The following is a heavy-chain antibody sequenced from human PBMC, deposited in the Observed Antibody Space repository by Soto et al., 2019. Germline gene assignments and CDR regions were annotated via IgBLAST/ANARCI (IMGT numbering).Heavy chain of an antibody. D-gene: IGHD6-6*01. CDR1: GYSFTSYW. J-gene: IGHJ6*02. V-gene: IGHV5-51*01. Sequence: LGESLKISCKGSGYSFTSYWIGWVRQMPGKGLEWMGIIYPGDSDTRYSPSFEGQVTISADKSITTAYLQWSSLKASDTAMYYCARPSYSSSRYYGMDVWGHGTTVTVSS. CDR2: IYPGDSDT. CDR3: ARPSYSSSRYYGMDV.